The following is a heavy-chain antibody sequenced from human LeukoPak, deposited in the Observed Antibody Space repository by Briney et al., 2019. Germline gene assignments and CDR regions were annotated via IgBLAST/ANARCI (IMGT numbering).Heavy chain of an antibody. V-gene: IGHV4-34*01. J-gene: IGHJ3*02. CDR3: ARMVRERHSFDI. Sequence: SETLSLTCAVYGGSFSAYYWSWIRRPPGKGLEWIAEINHSGNINYNPSLESRVTLSVDTSKRQFSLRLRSVTAADTAVYFCARMVRERHSFDIWGQGTGVTVSS. CDR2: INHSGNI. D-gene: IGHD3-10*01. CDR1: GGSFSAYY.